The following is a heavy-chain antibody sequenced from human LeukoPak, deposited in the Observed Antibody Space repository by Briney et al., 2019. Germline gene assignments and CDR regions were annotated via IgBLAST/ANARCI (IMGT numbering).Heavy chain of an antibody. CDR2: IDWDDDK. CDR3: ARIRAGSHLDYFDY. D-gene: IGHD6-13*01. Sequence: SGPALVKPTQTLTLTCTFSGFSLRTSGMCVSWVRQPPGKALEWLARIDWDDDKYYRTSLKTRLTISKDTSKYQVVLTMTNTDPEDTAMYYCARIRAGSHLDYFDYWGLGTLVTVSS. J-gene: IGHJ4*02. V-gene: IGHV2-70*11. CDR1: GFSLRTSGMC.